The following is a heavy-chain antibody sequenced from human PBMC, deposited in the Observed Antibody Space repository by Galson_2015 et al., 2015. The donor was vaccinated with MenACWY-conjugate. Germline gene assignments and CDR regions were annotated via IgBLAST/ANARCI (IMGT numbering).Heavy chain of an antibody. Sequence: SLRLSCAPSGLTFSTYWMHWVRQGPGKGLEWLSRIDNDGNRITYADSVKGRFTISRDNAKNTLYLQINSVRADDTAVYYCSRGGEAKLIIVGGISDIWGQGTTVTVSS. CDR3: SRGGEAKLIIVGGISDI. CDR1: GLTFSTYW. CDR2: IDNDGNRI. J-gene: IGHJ3*02. V-gene: IGHV3-74*01. D-gene: IGHD1-26*01.